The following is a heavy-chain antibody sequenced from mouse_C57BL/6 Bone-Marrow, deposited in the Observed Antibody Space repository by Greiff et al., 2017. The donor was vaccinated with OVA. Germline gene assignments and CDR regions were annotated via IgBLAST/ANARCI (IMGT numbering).Heavy chain of an antibody. CDR2: IDPSDSYT. J-gene: IGHJ2*01. CDR3: ARARANWDPFYY. D-gene: IGHD4-1*01. CDR1: GYTFTSYW. Sequence: QVQLQQPGAELVMPGASVKLSCKASGYTFTSYWMHWVKQRPGQGLEWIGEIDPSDSYTNYNQKFKGKSTLTVDKSSSTAYMQLSSLTSEDSAVYYCARARANWDPFYYWGQGTTLTVSS. V-gene: IGHV1-69*01.